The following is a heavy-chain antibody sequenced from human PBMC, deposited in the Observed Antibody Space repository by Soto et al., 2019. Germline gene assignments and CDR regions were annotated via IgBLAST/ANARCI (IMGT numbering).Heavy chain of an antibody. Sequence: EVLLLESGGGLVQPGGSLRLSCAASGFTFSVYAMSWVRRAPGKGLECVSGISGSGGSTSYADSVKGRFTSSRDNSKNTRSLLMNSLRAEDTAVSYCAKALYGGHDYRGPRTVVTVSS. CDR3: AKALYGGHDY. CDR1: GFTFSVYA. CDR2: ISGSGGST. V-gene: IGHV3-23*01. J-gene: IGHJ4*02. D-gene: IGHD4-17*01.